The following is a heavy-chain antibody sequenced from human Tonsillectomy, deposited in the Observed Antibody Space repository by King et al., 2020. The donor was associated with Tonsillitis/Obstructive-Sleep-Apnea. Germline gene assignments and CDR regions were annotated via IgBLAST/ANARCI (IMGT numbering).Heavy chain of an antibody. D-gene: IGHD6-6*01. CDR1: GFTFSSYG. J-gene: IGHJ3*02. Sequence: VQLVESGGGVVQPGRSLRLSCAASGFTFSSYGMHWVRQAPGKGLEWVAVIWYDGSNKYYADSVKGRFTISRDNSKNTLYLQMNSLRAEDTAVYYCARDSGTLFAFDIWGQGTMVTVSS. CDR2: IWYDGSNK. V-gene: IGHV3-33*01. CDR3: ARDSGTLFAFDI.